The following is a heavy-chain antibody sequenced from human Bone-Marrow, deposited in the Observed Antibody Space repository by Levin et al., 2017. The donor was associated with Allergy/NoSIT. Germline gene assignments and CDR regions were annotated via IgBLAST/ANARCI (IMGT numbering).Heavy chain of an antibody. D-gene: IGHD5-12*01. CDR3: ARVRGASGYFGFNY. Sequence: PAASVKVSCAASGFTFSDYYMGWIRQAPGKGLEWVSHISSSGINKYYADSLKGRFTISRDNAKSSLFLQMNSLRAEDTAVYYCARVRGASGYFGFNYWGQGTLVTVSS. V-gene: IGHV3-11*01. CDR2: ISSSGINK. J-gene: IGHJ4*02. CDR1: GFTFSDYY.